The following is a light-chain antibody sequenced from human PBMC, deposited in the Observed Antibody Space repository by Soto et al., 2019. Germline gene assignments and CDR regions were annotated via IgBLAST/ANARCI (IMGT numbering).Light chain of an antibody. V-gene: IGKV3-20*01. CDR3: QQFSSYPLT. J-gene: IGKJ4*01. CDR2: GAS. Sequence: EIPMTQSPCTLSFSPWDRPTLSCMASESVTGSDVAWYQQKPGQAPRLLIYGASSRATGIPDRFSGGGSGTDFTLTISRLEPEDFAVYYCQQFSSYPLTFGGGTKVDIK. CDR1: ESVTGSD.